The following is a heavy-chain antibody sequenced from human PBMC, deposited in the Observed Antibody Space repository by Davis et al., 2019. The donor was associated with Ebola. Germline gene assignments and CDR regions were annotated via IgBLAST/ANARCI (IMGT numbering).Heavy chain of an antibody. D-gene: IGHD6-13*01. Sequence: GESLKISCAASGFTFSSYSMNWVRQASGKGLEWVGRIRSKANSYATAYAASVKGRFTISRDDSKNTAYLQMNSLRAEDTAVYYCASDIAAAPHLIWGQGTMVTVSS. V-gene: IGHV3-73*01. CDR3: ASDIAAAPHLI. CDR1: GFTFSSYS. CDR2: IRSKANSYAT. J-gene: IGHJ3*02.